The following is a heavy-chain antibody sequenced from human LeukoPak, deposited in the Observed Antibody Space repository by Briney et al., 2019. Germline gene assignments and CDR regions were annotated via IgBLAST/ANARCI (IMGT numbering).Heavy chain of an antibody. J-gene: IGHJ3*02. Sequence: SETLSLTCAVSGYSISSGYYWGWVRQPPGKGLEWIGNIFHSGSTYYNPSLKSRVTISVDTSKNQFSLKMSSVTAADTAVYYCAGPGKYSYGYSKSDAFDIWGQGTMVTVSS. CDR3: AGPGKYSYGYSKSDAFDI. CDR2: IFHSGST. CDR1: GYSISSGYY. D-gene: IGHD5-18*01. V-gene: IGHV4-38-2*01.